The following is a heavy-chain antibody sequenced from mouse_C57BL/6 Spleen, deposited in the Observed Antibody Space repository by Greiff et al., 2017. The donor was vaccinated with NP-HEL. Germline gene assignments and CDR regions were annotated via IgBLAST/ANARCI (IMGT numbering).Heavy chain of an antibody. D-gene: IGHD4-1*01. V-gene: IGHV5-6*02. CDR3: ARQRRNWDVDWYFDV. Sequence: EVMLVESGGDLVKPGGSLKLSCAASGFTFSSYGMSWVRQTPDKRLEWVATISSGGSYTYYPDSVKGRFTISRDNANNTRYLQMSSLKSEDTAMYYCARQRRNWDVDWYFDVWGTGTTVTVSS. J-gene: IGHJ1*03. CDR2: ISSGGSYT. CDR1: GFTFSSYG.